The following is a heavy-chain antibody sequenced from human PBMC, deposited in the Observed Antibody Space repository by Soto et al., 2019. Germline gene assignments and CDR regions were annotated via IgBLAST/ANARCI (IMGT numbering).Heavy chain of an antibody. V-gene: IGHV3-21*01. CDR3: ERHQGPAAGNYGMDA. J-gene: IGHJ6*02. Sequence: GSLGLSCAGSGLSLSSYSMNWVRQAPGKGLEWVASISSSSSYIYYADSVKGRFTISRDKAKNSLFLQMSRLRAEDSALYYCERHQGPAAGNYGMDAWGQGTTVTVSS. CDR2: ISSSSSYI. CDR1: GLSLSSYS. D-gene: IGHD6-13*01.